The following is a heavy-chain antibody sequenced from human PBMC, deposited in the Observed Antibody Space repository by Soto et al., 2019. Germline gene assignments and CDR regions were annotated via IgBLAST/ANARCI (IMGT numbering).Heavy chain of an antibody. CDR2: INPNSGGT. V-gene: IGHV1-2*04. D-gene: IGHD2-8*01. J-gene: IGHJ3*02. CDR1: GYTFTGYY. CDR3: ARGGSFLVWRGDAFDI. Sequence: ASVKVSCKASGYTFTGYYMHWVRQAPGQGLEWMGWINPNSGGTNYAQKFQGWVTMTRDTSISTAYMELSRLRSDDTAVYYCARGGSFLVWRGDAFDIWGQGTMVTASS.